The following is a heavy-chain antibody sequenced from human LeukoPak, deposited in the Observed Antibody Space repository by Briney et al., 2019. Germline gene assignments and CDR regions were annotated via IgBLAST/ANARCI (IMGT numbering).Heavy chain of an antibody. CDR2: FDPEDGET. J-gene: IGHJ6*03. V-gene: IGHV1-24*01. CDR3: ATGPARYYYYYMDV. Sequence: ASVKVSCKVSGYTLTELSMHWVRQAPGKGLEWMGGFDPEDGETIYAQKFQGRVTMTEDTSTDTAYMELSSLRSEDTAVYYCATGPARYYYYYMDVWGKGTTVTVSS. CDR1: GYTLTELS.